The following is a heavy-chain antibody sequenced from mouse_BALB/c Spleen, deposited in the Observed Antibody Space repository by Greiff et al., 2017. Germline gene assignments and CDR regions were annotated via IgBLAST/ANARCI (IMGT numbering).Heavy chain of an antibody. CDR2: IWAGGST. J-gene: IGHJ3*01. Sequence: VQLQQSGPGLVAPSQSLSITCTVSGFSLTSYGVHWVRQPPGKGLEWLGVIWAGGSTNYNSALMSRLSISKDNSKSQVFLKMNSLQTDDTAMYYFAIDFMTGFAYWGQGTLVTVSA. CDR3: AIDFMTGFAY. V-gene: IGHV2-9*02. CDR1: GFSLTSYG. D-gene: IGHD1-1*01.